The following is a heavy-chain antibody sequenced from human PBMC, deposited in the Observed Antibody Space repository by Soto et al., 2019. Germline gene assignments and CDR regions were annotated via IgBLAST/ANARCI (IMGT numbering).Heavy chain of an antibody. CDR3: ASSQGSSTSLEIYYYYYYGMDV. D-gene: IGHD2-2*01. Sequence: QVQLVQSGAEVKKPGSSVKVSCKASGGTFSSYAISWVRQAPGQGLEWMGGIIPISGTANYAQKFQGRVTITADESTSTAYMELSSLRSEHTAVYYCASSQGSSTSLEIYYYYYYGMDVWGQGTRVTVCS. V-gene: IGHV1-69*01. J-gene: IGHJ6*02. CDR2: IIPISGTA. CDR1: GGTFSSYA.